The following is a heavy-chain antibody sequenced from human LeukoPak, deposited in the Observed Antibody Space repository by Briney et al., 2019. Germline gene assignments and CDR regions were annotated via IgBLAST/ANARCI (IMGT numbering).Heavy chain of an antibody. CDR1: GFTSSTYT. CDR2: ISSSSSYT. V-gene: IGHV3-11*05. D-gene: IGHD5-24*01. CDR3: AREDKATIYD. J-gene: IGHJ4*02. Sequence: TGGSLNPSWEPSGFTSSTYTWAWFRKAPGKGLKWVSYISSSSSYTNYADSVKGRFTISRDNAKNSLYLQMNSLRAEDTAVYYCAREDKATIYDWGQGTLVTVSS.